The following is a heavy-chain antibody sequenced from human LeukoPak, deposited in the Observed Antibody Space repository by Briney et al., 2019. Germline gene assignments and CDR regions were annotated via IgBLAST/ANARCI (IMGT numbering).Heavy chain of an antibody. J-gene: IGHJ4*02. V-gene: IGHV3-23*01. D-gene: IGHD1-14*01. CDR3: AKDPPVSTTKRSYYFDY. CDR2: ISGSGGST. Sequence: GGSLRLSCAASGFTFSDYYMSWIRQSPGKGLEWVSAISGSGGSTYYADSVKGRFTISRDNSKNTLYLQMNSLRAEDTAVYYCAKDPPVSTTKRSYYFDYWGQGTLVTVSS. CDR1: GFTFSDYY.